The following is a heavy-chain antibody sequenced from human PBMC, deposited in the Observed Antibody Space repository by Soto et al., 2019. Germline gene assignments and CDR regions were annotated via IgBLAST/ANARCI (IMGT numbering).Heavy chain of an antibody. CDR1: GFTFSSYG. Sequence: LRLSCAASGFTFSSYGMHWVRQAPGKGLEWVSSISSSSSYIYYADSVKGRFTISRDNAKNSLYLQMNSLRAEDTAVYYCARAPNLYDSSGYTHAFDIWGQGAMVTVSS. J-gene: IGHJ3*02. D-gene: IGHD3-22*01. CDR2: ISSSSSYI. V-gene: IGHV3-21*01. CDR3: ARAPNLYDSSGYTHAFDI.